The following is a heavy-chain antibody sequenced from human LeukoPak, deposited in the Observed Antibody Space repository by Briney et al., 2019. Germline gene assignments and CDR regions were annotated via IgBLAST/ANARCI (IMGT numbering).Heavy chain of an antibody. D-gene: IGHD3-10*01. CDR2: ISWDGGDT. CDR1: GFTLSSYA. Sequence: GGSLRLSCAASGFTLSSYAMHWVRHVPGKGLEWVSLISWDGGDTDYADSVKGRFTISRDNSKNSLYLQMNSLRPEDTALYYCAKGASVTEGGYFDYWGQGTLITVSS. J-gene: IGHJ4*02. V-gene: IGHV3-43D*03. CDR3: AKGASVTEGGYFDY.